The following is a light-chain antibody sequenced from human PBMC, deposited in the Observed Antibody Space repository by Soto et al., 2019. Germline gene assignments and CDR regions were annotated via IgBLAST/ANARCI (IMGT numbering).Light chain of an antibody. V-gene: IGLV2-23*01. J-gene: IGLJ3*02. Sequence: QSALTQPASVSGSPGQSITISCTGTSSDVGSYNLVSWYQQHPGKAPKLMIYEGNERPSGVSNLFSGSKSGNTASLTISGLEAEDEADYYCCSYAGSSTWVFGGGIKLTVL. CDR3: CSYAGSSTWV. CDR1: SSDVGSYNL. CDR2: EGN.